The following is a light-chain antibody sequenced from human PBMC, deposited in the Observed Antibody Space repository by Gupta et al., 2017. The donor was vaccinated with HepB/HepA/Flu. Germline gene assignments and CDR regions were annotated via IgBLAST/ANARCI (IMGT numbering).Light chain of an antibody. Sequence: LLPPASFPGSPGRPSPTPSPATSSDVGGYNYVSWYQHHPGKAPKLMIYDVSNRPPGVSNRFSGSKSGNTASLTISGLQAEDEADYYCSSYTSSSTLYVFGTGTKVTVL. CDR3: SSYTSSSTLYV. J-gene: IGLJ1*01. CDR1: SSDVGGYNY. V-gene: IGLV2-14*03. CDR2: DVS.